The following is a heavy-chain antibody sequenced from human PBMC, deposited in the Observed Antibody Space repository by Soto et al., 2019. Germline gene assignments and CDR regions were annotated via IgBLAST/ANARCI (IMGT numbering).Heavy chain of an antibody. D-gene: IGHD1-26*01. CDR1: GDSVSSGRDF. Sequence: SETLSLTCKVSGDSVSSGRDFWSWIRQHPGMALEWIGYISYSGTTYYTPSLRSRVSISIDTSQNQFSLRLDSVTAADTAVYYCARGRPMLGAKTFFHYWGQGTRVTVSS. CDR2: ISYSGTT. J-gene: IGHJ4*02. CDR3: ARGRPMLGAKTFFHY. V-gene: IGHV4-31*03.